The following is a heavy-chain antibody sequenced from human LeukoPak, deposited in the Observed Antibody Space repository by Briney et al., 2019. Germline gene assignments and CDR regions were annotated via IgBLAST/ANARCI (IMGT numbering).Heavy chain of an antibody. J-gene: IGHJ4*02. CDR1: GFTFSTYW. D-gene: IGHD1-26*01. CDR3: AAKGNGYSGSYVFAH. V-gene: IGHV3-66*01. CDR2: LYSSGST. Sequence: GGSLRLSCAASGFTFSTYWMHWVRQAPGKGLEWVSVLYSSGSTNYADSVKGRFTISRDNSENTLSLQMNSLRVEDTAVYYCAAKGNGYSGSYVFAHWGQRTLVTVSS.